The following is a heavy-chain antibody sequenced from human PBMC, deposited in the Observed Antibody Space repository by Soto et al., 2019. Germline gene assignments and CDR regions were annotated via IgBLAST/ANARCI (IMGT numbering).Heavy chain of an antibody. Sequence: GGSLRLSCAASGFTFSGYEMNWVRQAPGKGLEWVSYISGSGSTIYYADSVKGRFTISRDNSKSTLFLHMSNLRAEDTAMYYCAIARVADSALDHWGQGTLVTVSS. CDR2: ISGSGSTI. V-gene: IGHV3-48*03. J-gene: IGHJ4*02. D-gene: IGHD6-6*01. CDR1: GFTFSGYE. CDR3: AIARVADSALDH.